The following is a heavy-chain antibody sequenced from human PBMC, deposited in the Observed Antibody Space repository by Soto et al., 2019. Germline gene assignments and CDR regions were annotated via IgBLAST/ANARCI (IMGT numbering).Heavy chain of an antibody. CDR2: ISSSSSYI. D-gene: IGHD3-16*02. CDR3: ARDLDYDYVWGSYRYDYYYYYGMDV. Sequence: GSLRLSCAASGFTFSSYSMNWVRQTPGKGLEWVSSISSSSSYIYYADSVKGRFTISRDNAKNSLYLQMNSLRAEDTAVYYCARDLDYDYVWGSYRYDYYYYYGMDVWGQGPTVTVSS. J-gene: IGHJ6*02. CDR1: GFTFSSYS. V-gene: IGHV3-21*01.